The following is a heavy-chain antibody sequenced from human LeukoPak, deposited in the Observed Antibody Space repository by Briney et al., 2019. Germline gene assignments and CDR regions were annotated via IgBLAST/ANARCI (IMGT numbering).Heavy chain of an antibody. Sequence: ASVKVSCMASGYTFTGYYMHWVRQAPGQGLEWMGWINPNSGGTNYAQKFQGRVTMTRDTSISTAYMELSRLRSDDTAVYYCARVTLLVRGVNAFDIWGQGTMVTVSS. CDR3: ARVTLLVRGVNAFDI. J-gene: IGHJ3*02. CDR1: GYTFTGYY. CDR2: INPNSGGT. D-gene: IGHD3-10*01. V-gene: IGHV1-2*02.